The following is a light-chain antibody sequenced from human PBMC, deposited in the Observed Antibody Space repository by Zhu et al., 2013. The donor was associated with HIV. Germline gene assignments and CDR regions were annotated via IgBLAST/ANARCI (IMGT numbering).Light chain of an antibody. CDR3: LQHSLYPLT. CDR1: QSISNY. Sequence: DIQMTQSPSSLSASVGDRVTITCRASQSISNYLNWYQQEVGKPPKVLIYAASSVHSGVPSRFSGSGSGTDFTLTISGLQPEDFATYYCLQHSLYPLTFGGRDRGGDQT. CDR2: AAS. V-gene: IGKV1-39*01. J-gene: IGKJ4*01.